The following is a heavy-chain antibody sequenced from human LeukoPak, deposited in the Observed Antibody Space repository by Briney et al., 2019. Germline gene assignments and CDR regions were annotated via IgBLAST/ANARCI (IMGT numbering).Heavy chain of an antibody. J-gene: IGHJ4*02. D-gene: IGHD6-6*01. Sequence: GVSLRLSCAASGFTFSSYSMNWVRQAPGKGLEWVSSISSSSSYIYYADSVKGRFTISRDNAKNSLYLQMNSLRAEDTAVYYCARDTDGSSSSLDYWGQGTLVTVSS. V-gene: IGHV3-21*01. CDR2: ISSSSSYI. CDR1: GFTFSSYS. CDR3: ARDTDGSSSSLDY.